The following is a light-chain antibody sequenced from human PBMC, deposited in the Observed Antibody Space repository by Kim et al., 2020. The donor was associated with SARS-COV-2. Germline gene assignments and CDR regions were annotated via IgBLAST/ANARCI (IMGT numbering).Light chain of an antibody. CDR1: QAIGRS. Sequence: ASVGDRVTITCRASQAIGRSLAWYQQKPGKAPSLLIYDASTLQRGVPSGFSGSASGTEFTLTISSLQPEDFATYYCQQHNAYPPTFGGGTKVEIK. CDR2: DAS. V-gene: IGKV1-9*01. J-gene: IGKJ4*01. CDR3: QQHNAYPPT.